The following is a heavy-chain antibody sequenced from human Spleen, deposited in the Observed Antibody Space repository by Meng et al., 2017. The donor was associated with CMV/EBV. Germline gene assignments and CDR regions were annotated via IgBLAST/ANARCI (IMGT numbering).Heavy chain of an antibody. V-gene: IGHV3-30*02. CDR3: AKLESPIVYEKIFDI. D-gene: IGHD2/OR15-2a*01. J-gene: IGHJ3*02. CDR1: GLTFSFYG. CDR2: IWHDGSNK. Sequence: GESLKISCAASGLTFSFYGMHWVRQAPGKGLEWVAFIWHDGSNKYYADSVRGRLTISRDKSKNTVYVQMDGLVIEDTAVYFCAKLESPIVYEKIFDIWGQGTMVTVSS.